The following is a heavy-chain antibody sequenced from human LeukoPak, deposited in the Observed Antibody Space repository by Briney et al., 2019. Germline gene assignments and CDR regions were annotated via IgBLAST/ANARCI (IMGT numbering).Heavy chain of an antibody. J-gene: IGHJ5*02. V-gene: IGHV1-8*03. CDR2: VNPNSGNT. D-gene: IGHD1-14*01. Sequence: ASVKVSCKASGYTFTSYDINWVRQATGQGLEWMGWVNPNSGNTGYAQKFQGRVTITRNTSISTAYMELSSLRSEDTAVYYCASDRGLNWFDPWGQGTLVTVSS. CDR3: ASDRGLNWFDP. CDR1: GYTFTSYD.